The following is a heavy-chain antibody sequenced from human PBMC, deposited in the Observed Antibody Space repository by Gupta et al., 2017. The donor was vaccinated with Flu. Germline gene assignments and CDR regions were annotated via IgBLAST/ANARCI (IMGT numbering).Heavy chain of an antibody. CDR3: ARGNSVATIFDY. V-gene: IGHV4-39*01. CDR1: GGSISSSSYY. J-gene: IGHJ4*02. CDR2: IYYSGST. D-gene: IGHD5-12*01. Sequence: QLQLQESGPGLVKPSETLSLTCTVSGGSISSSSYYWGWIRQPPGKGLEWIGSIYYSGSTYYNPSLKSRVTISVETSKNQFALKLSSVTAADTAVYYCARGNSVATIFDYWSQGTLVTVSS.